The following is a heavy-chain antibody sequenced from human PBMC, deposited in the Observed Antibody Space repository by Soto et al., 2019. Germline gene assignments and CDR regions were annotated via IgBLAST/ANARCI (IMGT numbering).Heavy chain of an antibody. J-gene: IGHJ6*02. V-gene: IGHV4-61*01. CDR2: IYYSGST. CDR1: GGSITSDYSC. Sequence: PSETLSLTCTVSGGSITSDYSCWSWIRQPPGEGLEWIGYIYYSGSTNYNPSLKSRVTISVDTSKNQFSLKLSSVTAADTAVYYCARDRVVSGYGSGSYSHSYYYGMDVWGQGTTVTVSS. D-gene: IGHD3-10*01. CDR3: ARDRVVSGYGSGSYSHSYYYGMDV.